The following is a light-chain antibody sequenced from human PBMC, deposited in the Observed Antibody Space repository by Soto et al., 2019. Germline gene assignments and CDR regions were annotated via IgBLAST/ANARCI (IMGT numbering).Light chain of an antibody. V-gene: IGLV1-51*01. CDR2: DNS. J-gene: IGLJ2*01. CDR3: GTWDSSLSGVV. Sequence: QAVVTQPPSVSAAPGQQISIPCSGSSSNVGKNYVSWYQQLPGTAPKPLIYDNSQRPSGIPDRFSGSKSGTSATLGITGLQAGDEADYYCGTWDSSLSGVVLGGGTKVTVL. CDR1: SSNVGKNY.